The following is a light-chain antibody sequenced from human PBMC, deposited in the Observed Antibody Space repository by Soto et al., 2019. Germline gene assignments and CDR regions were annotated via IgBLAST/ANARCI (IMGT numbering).Light chain of an antibody. CDR2: SNT. J-gene: IGLJ2*01. CDR1: SSNIGRHT. Sequence: QSVLTQPPSASGTPGQTIAISCSGGSSNIGRHTVNWYQQLPGTAPRLLIYSNTQRPSGVPDRFSGSKSGTSASLAISGLQSEYEGDYYCAAWDYSLKGVVFGGGTKVTVL. CDR3: AAWDYSLKGVV. V-gene: IGLV1-44*01.